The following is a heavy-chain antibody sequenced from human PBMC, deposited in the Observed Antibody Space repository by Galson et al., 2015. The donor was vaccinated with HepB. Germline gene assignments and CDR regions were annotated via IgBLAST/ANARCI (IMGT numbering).Heavy chain of an antibody. CDR1: GYTFTSYG. D-gene: IGHD1-26*01. V-gene: IGHV1-18*04. CDR3: ARAWYSGSHKGGDY. J-gene: IGHJ4*02. Sequence: SVKVSCKASGYTFTSYGIRWVRQAPGQGLEWMGWISAHNGNTNYAQKLQGRVTMTTDTSTSTAYMELRSLRSDDTAVYYCARAWYSGSHKGGDYWGQGTLVTVSS. CDR2: ISAHNGNT.